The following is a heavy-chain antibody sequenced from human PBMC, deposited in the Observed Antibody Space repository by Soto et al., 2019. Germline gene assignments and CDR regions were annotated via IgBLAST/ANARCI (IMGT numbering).Heavy chain of an antibody. Sequence: QVQLVQSGAAVKKPGASVKVSCKASGYTFTSYGISWVRQAPGQGLEWMGWISAYNGNTNYAQRLQGRVTMTTDTSTSTAYMELRSLRSDDTAVYYCAREEGRFYDFWSGYRPYFDYWGQGTLVTVSS. CDR2: ISAYNGNT. D-gene: IGHD3-3*01. J-gene: IGHJ4*02. CDR3: AREEGRFYDFWSGYRPYFDY. V-gene: IGHV1-18*04. CDR1: GYTFTSYG.